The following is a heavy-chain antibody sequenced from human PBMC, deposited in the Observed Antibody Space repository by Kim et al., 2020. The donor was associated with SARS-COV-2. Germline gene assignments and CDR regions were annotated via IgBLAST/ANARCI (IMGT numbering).Heavy chain of an antibody. CDR3: ARDSHYFVPCGMDV. CDR1: GFTVSSNY. D-gene: IGHD3-10*01. Sequence: GGSLRLSCAASGFTVSSNYMSWVRQAPGKGLECVSVIYSGGNTYYADSVKGRFTISRDNSKNTLYLQMNSLRAGDTAVYYCARDSHYFVPCGMDVWGQGTTVTVSS. V-gene: IGHV3-66*01. J-gene: IGHJ6*02. CDR2: IYSGGNT.